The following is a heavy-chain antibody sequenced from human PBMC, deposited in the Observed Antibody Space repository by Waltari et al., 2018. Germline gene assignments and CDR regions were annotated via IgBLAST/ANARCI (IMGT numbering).Heavy chain of an antibody. CDR1: GFTLRSSY. Sequence: EVQLVESGGGLVQPGGSMRLSCEASGFTLRSSYLHWVRQVPGKGVVWVSLINTDGISANYADSVKGRFTISRDNGKNTLYLQMNSLRAEDTAVYYCARDGGGNGYIHYWGQGTLVTVSS. V-gene: IGHV3-74*01. D-gene: IGHD3-16*01. J-gene: IGHJ4*02. CDR2: INTDGISA. CDR3: ARDGGGNGYIHY.